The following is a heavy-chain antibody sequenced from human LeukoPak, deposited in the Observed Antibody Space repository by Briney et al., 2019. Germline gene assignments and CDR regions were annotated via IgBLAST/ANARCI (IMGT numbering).Heavy chain of an antibody. CDR3: VKDPRDTYGTNWFVS. CDR2: ISGTGGAT. Sequence: GGSLRLSCVASGFSFGNYAMSWVRPAPGKGLQWVSQISGTGGATWYAGFARDRFTISRDNSKKTLYLQMCGLRVEDTAMYYCVKDPRDTYGTNWFVSWGQGTLLIVSS. J-gene: IGHJ5*01. D-gene: IGHD2-21*01. V-gene: IGHV3-23*01. CDR1: GFSFGNYA.